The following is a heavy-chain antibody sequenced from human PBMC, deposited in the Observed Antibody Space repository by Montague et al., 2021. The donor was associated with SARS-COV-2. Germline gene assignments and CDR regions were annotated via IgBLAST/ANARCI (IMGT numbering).Heavy chain of an antibody. Sequence: SETLSLTCSVSGDSVNRYYWSWVRQPPGKGLEWLGYIFYSESTYNNSLNSRVTMSLDTSKNHFSLNLISVTAADTAVYYCSKASRGYGGAFDYWGQGTLVIVSS. J-gene: IGHJ4*02. D-gene: IGHD4-23*01. CDR2: IFYSEST. CDR1: GDSVNRYY. CDR3: SKASRGYGGAFDY. V-gene: IGHV4-59*02.